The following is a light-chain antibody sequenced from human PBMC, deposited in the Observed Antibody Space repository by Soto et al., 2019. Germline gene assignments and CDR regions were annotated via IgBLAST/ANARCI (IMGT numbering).Light chain of an antibody. J-gene: IGKJ1*01. V-gene: IGKV3-20*01. CDR2: GAS. CDR1: QSVSSSY. Sequence: EIVLTQSPGTLSLSPGERATLSCRASQSVSSSYLAWYQQKPGQAPRLLIYGASSRATGIPDRFSGSGSGTDFTLTISSLQSEDFAVYYCQQYNDWPPTFGQGTKVDI. CDR3: QQYNDWPPT.